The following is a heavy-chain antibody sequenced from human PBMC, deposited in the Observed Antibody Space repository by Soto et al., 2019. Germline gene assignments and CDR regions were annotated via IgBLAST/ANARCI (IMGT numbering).Heavy chain of an antibody. V-gene: IGHV3-30-3*01. Sequence: QVQLVDSGGGVVQPGRSLRLSCAASGFTFSSYAMHWVRQAPGKGLEWVAVISYDGSNKYYADSVKGRFTISRDNSKNTLYLQMNSLRAEDTAVYYCARDQEMATTYYFDYWGQGTLVTVSS. J-gene: IGHJ4*02. D-gene: IGHD5-12*01. CDR1: GFTFSSYA. CDR2: ISYDGSNK. CDR3: ARDQEMATTYYFDY.